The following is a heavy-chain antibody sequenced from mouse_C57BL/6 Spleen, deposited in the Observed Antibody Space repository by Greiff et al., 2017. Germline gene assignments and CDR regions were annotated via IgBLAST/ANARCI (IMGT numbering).Heavy chain of an antibody. Sequence: EVQLVESGGGLVKPGGSLKLSCAASGFTFSDYGMHWVRQAPEKGLEWVAYISSGSSTIYYADTVKGRFTISRDNAKNTLFLQMTSLRSEDTAMYYCARQGIYYDYDWYFDVWGTGTTVTVSS. CDR2: ISSGSSTI. J-gene: IGHJ1*03. CDR1: GFTFSDYG. CDR3: ARQGIYYDYDWYFDV. V-gene: IGHV5-17*01. D-gene: IGHD2-4*01.